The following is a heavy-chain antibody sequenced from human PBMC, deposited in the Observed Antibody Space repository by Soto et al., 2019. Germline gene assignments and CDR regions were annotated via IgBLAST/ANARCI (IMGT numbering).Heavy chain of an antibody. CDR3: ARRGGGVVLAATTPFDY. V-gene: IGHV4-4*02. CDR1: SGSISTANW. Sequence: QVPLQESGPRLVRPSGTLSLTCTVSSGSISTANWWSWVRQPPGRGLGWIGEIYHSGDTNYNLSLKSGVTLSVDKSKNQFSLRLTSVTAADTAMYYCARRGGGVVLAATTPFDYWGQGNVVTVSP. J-gene: IGHJ4*02. D-gene: IGHD2-15*01. CDR2: IYHSGDT.